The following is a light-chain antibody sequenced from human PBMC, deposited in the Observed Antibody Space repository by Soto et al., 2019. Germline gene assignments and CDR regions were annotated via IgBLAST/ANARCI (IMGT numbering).Light chain of an antibody. CDR2: GAS. CDR1: QSVGSN. Sequence: EIVMTQSPATLSVSPGERASLSCRASQSVGSNLAWYQQTAGQAPRLLIYGASTRATGIPARFSGSGSGTEFTLPISSLQSGDFAVYSCPQYTNWPYTVGQGTKLEIK. CDR3: PQYTNWPYT. V-gene: IGKV3-15*01. J-gene: IGKJ2*01.